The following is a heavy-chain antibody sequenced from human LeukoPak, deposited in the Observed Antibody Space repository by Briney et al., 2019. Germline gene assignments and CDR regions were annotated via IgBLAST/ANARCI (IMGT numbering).Heavy chain of an antibody. CDR2: MNPNSGNT. CDR1: GYTFTSYD. Sequence: ASVTVSCKASGYTFTSYDINWVRQATGQGLEWMGWMNPNSGNTGYAQKFQGRVTITRDTPATTTYMELSSLRSEDTAVYYCASAYYYDSSGPLLYYFDYWGQGTLVTVSS. J-gene: IGHJ4*02. V-gene: IGHV1-8*01. D-gene: IGHD3-22*01. CDR3: ASAYYYDSSGPLLYYFDY.